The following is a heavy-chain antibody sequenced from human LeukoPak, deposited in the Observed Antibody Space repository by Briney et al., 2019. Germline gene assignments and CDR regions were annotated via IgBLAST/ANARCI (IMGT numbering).Heavy chain of an antibody. J-gene: IGHJ3*02. Sequence: SETLSLTCTVSGGSISSYFWSWIRQPPGKGLEWTGYIYYSGSTNYNPSLKSRVTISVDTSQNQFSLKLSSVTAADTAVYYCARDERGGSSSDIWGQGTMVTVSS. CDR3: ARDERGGSSSDI. D-gene: IGHD6-13*01. CDR2: IYYSGST. CDR1: GGSISSYF. V-gene: IGHV4-59*01.